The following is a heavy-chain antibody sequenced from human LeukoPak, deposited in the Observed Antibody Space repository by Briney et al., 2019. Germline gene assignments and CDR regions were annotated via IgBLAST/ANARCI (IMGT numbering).Heavy chain of an antibody. D-gene: IGHD4-17*01. J-gene: IGHJ3*02. CDR1: GDSFSSHY. CDR3: ARDLVTVTKGFDI. V-gene: IGHV4-59*11. CDR2: ISYIGST. Sequence: SSETLSLTCTVSGDSFSSHYWTWIRQPPGRGLEWIGYISYIGSTNYNPSLKSRVTISIDTSKNQFSLKLSSVTAADTAVYYCARDLVTVTKGFDIWGQGTLVTVSS.